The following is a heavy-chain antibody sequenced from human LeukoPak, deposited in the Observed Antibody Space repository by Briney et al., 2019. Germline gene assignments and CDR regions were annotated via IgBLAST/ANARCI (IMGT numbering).Heavy chain of an antibody. CDR2: MSGSGGST. CDR1: GFTFSSYA. J-gene: IGHJ4*02. Sequence: GGSLRLSCAASGFTFSSYAMSWVRQAPGKGLEWVSAMSGSGGSTYYADSVKGRFTIYRDNSKNTLYLQMNSLRAEDTAVYYCAKARGVLATVTTFGGQGTLVTVSS. V-gene: IGHV3-23*01. D-gene: IGHD4-17*01. CDR3: AKARGVLATVTTF.